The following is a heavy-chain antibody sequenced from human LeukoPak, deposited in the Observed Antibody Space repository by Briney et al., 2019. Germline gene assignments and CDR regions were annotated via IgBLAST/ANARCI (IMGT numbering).Heavy chain of an antibody. CDR2: ISGSGGST. CDR3: AKDGSGTGDFDY. D-gene: IGHD1-1*01. J-gene: IGHJ4*02. Sequence: QSGGSLRLSCAASGFAFSSYAMSWVRQAPGKGLEWVSAISGSGGSTYYADSVKGRFTISRDNSKNTLYLQMNSLRAEDTAVYYCAKDGSGTGDFDYWGQGTLVTVSS. CDR1: GFAFSSYA. V-gene: IGHV3-23*01.